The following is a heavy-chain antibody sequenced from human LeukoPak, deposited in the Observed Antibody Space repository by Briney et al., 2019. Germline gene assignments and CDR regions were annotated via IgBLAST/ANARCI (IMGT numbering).Heavy chain of an antibody. Sequence: PGGSLKLSCAASGFNFTGSAMHWVRQAPGKGLEWLGRIRSKTNSYATAYASSVKGSFAISGDDSKNMAYLQMNSLKVEDTAVYFGTSRSVSWNRVEREDYWGKGILVFVSS. CDR2: IRSKTNSYAT. V-gene: IGHV3-73*01. J-gene: IGHJ4*02. CDR3: TSRSVSWNRVEREDY. D-gene: IGHD1-1*01. CDR1: GFNFTGSA.